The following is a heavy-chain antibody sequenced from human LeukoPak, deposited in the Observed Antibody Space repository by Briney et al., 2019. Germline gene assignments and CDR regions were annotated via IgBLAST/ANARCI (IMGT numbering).Heavy chain of an antibody. CDR1: GFTFSSYG. CDR2: IRYDGSNK. CDR3: ARDRGWLQERGAFDI. Sequence: GGSLRLSCAASGFTFSSYGMHWVRQAPGKGLEWVAFIRYDGSNKYYADSVKGRFTISRDNSKNTLYLQMNSLRAEDTAVYYCARDRGWLQERGAFDIWGQGTMVTVSS. D-gene: IGHD5-24*01. J-gene: IGHJ3*02. V-gene: IGHV3-30*02.